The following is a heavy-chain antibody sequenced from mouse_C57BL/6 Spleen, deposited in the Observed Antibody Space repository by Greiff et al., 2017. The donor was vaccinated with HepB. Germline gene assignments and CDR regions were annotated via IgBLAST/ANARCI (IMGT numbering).Heavy chain of an antibody. CDR1: GYTFTSYW. V-gene: IGHV1-64*01. CDR3: ASLYGNYWYFDV. D-gene: IGHD2-1*01. J-gene: IGHJ1*03. CDR2: IHPNSGST. Sequence: QVQLQQPGAELVKPGASVKLSCKASGYTFTSYWMHWVKQRPGQGLEWIGMIHPNSGSTNYTEKFKSTATLTVDKSSSTAYMQLSSLTSVDSAVYYCASLYGNYWYFDVWGTGTTVTVSS.